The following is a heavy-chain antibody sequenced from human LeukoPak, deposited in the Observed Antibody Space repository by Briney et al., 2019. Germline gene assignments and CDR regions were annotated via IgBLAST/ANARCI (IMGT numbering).Heavy chain of an antibody. V-gene: IGHV3-23*01. Sequence: GGSLRLSCAASGFTFSNYAMRWVRQAPGKGLEWVAAISGSGGSTYYADSVKGWFTISRDNSKNTLYLQMNSLRAEDTAVYYCAKDLTMIVDWGQGTLVTASS. CDR1: GFTFSNYA. J-gene: IGHJ1*01. CDR2: ISGSGGST. D-gene: IGHD3-22*01. CDR3: AKDLTMIVD.